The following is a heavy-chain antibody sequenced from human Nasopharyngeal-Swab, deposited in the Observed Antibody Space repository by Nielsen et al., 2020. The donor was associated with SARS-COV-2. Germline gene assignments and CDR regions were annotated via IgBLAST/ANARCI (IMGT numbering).Heavy chain of an antibody. CDR3: ASGSGSPKGAGY. D-gene: IGHD1-26*01. CDR1: GFTFSSYS. CDR2: ISSSSRYI. J-gene: IGHJ4*02. V-gene: IGHV3-21*01. Sequence: GEALKISWAASGFTFSSYSMNWVRQAPGKGLEWVSSISSSSRYIYYADSVKGRFTISRDNAKNSLYLQMNSLRAEDTAVYYCASGSGSPKGAGYWGQGTLVTVSS.